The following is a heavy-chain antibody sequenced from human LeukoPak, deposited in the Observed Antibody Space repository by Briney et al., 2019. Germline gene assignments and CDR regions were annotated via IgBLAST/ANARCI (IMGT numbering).Heavy chain of an antibody. CDR1: GASITGSSYY. V-gene: IGHV4-39*01. CDR2: MYYSGST. D-gene: IGHD3-22*01. J-gene: IGHJ4*02. CDR3: ARQYYDNTGYYYFGY. Sequence: SETLSLTCTVSGASITGSSYYWGWIRQPPGKGLERIGSMYYSGSTYYKTSLKSRVTISADTSKNEFSLELSSVTAADTAVYYCARQYYDNTGYYYFGYWGQGTLVTVSS.